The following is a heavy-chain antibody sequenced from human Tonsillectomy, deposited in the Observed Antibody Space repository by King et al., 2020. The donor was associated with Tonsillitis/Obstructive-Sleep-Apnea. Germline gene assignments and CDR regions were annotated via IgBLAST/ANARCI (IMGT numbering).Heavy chain of an antibody. CDR1: GFTVNRNY. V-gene: IGHV3-53*01. CDR3: ATSPVSGSSFYFDY. Sequence: VQLVESGGGLIQPGGSLRLSCAASGFTVNRNYMSWVRQAPGKGLEWVSVIYSGGSKYPIDSVKGRFTISRDNSKNTVYLQMNSLRAEDTAVYFCATSPVSGSSFYFDYWGQGTLVTVSS. D-gene: IGHD6-6*01. J-gene: IGHJ4*02. CDR2: IYSGGSK.